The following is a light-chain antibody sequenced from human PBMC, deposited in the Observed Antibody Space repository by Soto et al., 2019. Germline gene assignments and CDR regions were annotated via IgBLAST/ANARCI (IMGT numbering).Light chain of an antibody. CDR1: SSDVGGYNY. Sequence: QSVLTQPASVSGSPGQSITISCTGTSSDVGGYNYVSWYQQHPGKAPKLLIYEVTNRPSGVSNRFSGSKSGNTASLTISGLQAEDEADYYCSSYTTNSTPVFGTGTKATVL. J-gene: IGLJ1*01. V-gene: IGLV2-14*03. CDR2: EVT. CDR3: SSYTTNSTPV.